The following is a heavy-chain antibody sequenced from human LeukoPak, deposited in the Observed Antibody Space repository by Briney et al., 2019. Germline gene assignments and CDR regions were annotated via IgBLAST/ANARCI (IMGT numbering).Heavy chain of an antibody. CDR2: IHHSGST. V-gene: IGHV4-30-4*01. D-gene: IGHD2-15*01. Sequence: SETLSLTCTVSGGAITDGNHYWSWIRQRPGGGLEWIGYIHHSGSTDYIVSLRSRLTMSLDRSKSQFSLRLTSVTAADTAVYYCASLSSPGVDHDSWGQGTLVTVSS. CDR3: ASLSSPGVDHDS. CDR1: GGAITDGNHY. J-gene: IGHJ4*02.